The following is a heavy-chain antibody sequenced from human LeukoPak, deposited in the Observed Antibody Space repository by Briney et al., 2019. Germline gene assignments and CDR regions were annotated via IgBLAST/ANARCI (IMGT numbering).Heavy chain of an antibody. J-gene: IGHJ4*02. D-gene: IGHD3-22*01. V-gene: IGHV1-2*02. Sequence: ASVKVSCKASGYTFTGYYMHWVRQAPGQGLEWMGWINPNSGGTNYAQKFQGRVTMTRDTSISTAYMELSRLRSDDTAVYYCARSTYYNDSSGHYLDYFDYWGQGTLVTVSS. CDR1: GYTFTGYY. CDR2: INPNSGGT. CDR3: ARSTYYNDSSGHYLDYFDY.